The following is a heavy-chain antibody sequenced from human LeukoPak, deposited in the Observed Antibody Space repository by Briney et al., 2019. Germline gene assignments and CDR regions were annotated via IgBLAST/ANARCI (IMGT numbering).Heavy chain of an antibody. V-gene: IGHV1-69*04. J-gene: IGHJ4*02. CDR1: GGTFSSCT. Sequence: SVKVSCKASGGTFSSCTISWVRQAPGQGLEWMGRIIPILGIANYAQKFQGRVTITADKSTSTAYMELSSLRSEDTAVYYCARDRGYCSSTSCYPGIDYWGQGTLVTVSS. D-gene: IGHD2-2*01. CDR3: ARDRGYCSSTSCYPGIDY. CDR2: IIPILGIA.